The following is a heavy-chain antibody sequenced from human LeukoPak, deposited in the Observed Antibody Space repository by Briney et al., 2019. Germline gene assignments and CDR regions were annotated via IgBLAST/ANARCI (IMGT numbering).Heavy chain of an antibody. CDR3: AREEMATITIDY. V-gene: IGHV4-31*03. D-gene: IGHD5-24*01. J-gene: IGHJ4*02. CDR2: IYYSGST. Sequence: PSQTLSLTCTVSGGSISSGGYYWSWIRQHPGKGLEWIGYIYYSGSTYYNPSLKSRVTISVDTSKNQFSLKLSSVTAADMAVYYCAREEMATITIDYWGQGTLVTVSS. CDR1: GGSISSGGYY.